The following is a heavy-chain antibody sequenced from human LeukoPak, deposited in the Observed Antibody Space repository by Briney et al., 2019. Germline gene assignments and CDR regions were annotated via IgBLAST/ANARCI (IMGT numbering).Heavy chain of an antibody. CDR3: ASERITIFGVVSNWFDP. CDR1: GYTFTGYY. J-gene: IGHJ5*02. Sequence: APVKVSCKASGYTFTGYYMHWVRQAPGQGLEWMGWINPNSGGTNYAQKFQGRVTMTRDTSISTAYMELSRLRSDDTAVYYCASERITIFGVVSNWFDPWGQGTLVTVSS. CDR2: INPNSGGT. D-gene: IGHD3-3*01. V-gene: IGHV1-2*02.